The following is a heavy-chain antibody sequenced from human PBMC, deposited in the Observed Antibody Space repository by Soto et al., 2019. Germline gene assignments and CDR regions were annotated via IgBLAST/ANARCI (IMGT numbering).Heavy chain of an antibody. D-gene: IGHD2-15*01. J-gene: IGHJ3*01. CDR3: ARGLGYCSGGSCYSYAFDL. V-gene: IGHV3-30-3*01. CDR1: GFTFSSYA. Sequence: QVQLVESGGGVVQPGRSLRLSCAASGFTFSSYAMHWVRQAPGKGLEWVAVISYDGSNKYYADSVKGRFTISRDNSKNTLYLQMNSLRAEDTAVYYCARGLGYCSGGSCYSYAFDLWGQGTMVTVSS. CDR2: ISYDGSNK.